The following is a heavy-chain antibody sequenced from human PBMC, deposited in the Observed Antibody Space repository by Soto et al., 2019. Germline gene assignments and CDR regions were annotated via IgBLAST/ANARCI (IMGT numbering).Heavy chain of an antibody. J-gene: IGHJ6*02. D-gene: IGHD6-19*01. CDR3: ARDFTDSSGPTLGMGV. V-gene: IGHV4-31*03. Sequence: QVQLQESGPGLVKPSQTLSLTGTVSGGSISSGGYYWSWIRQHPGKGLEWIGYIYYSGSTYYNPSLKSRFTISVDTSKNQFSLKLSSVTAADTAVYYCARDFTDSSGPTLGMGVWGQGTTVTVSS. CDR1: GGSISSGGYY. CDR2: IYYSGST.